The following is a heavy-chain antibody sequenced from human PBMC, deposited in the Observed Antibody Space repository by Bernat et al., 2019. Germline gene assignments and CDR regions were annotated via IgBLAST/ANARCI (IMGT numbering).Heavy chain of an antibody. J-gene: IGHJ6*02. CDR2: IYSGGST. V-gene: IGHV3-66*01. CDR1: GFTVSSNY. CDR3: ARDQFCPALVCYYGMDV. D-gene: IGHD2-8*01. Sequence: EVQLVESGGGLVQPGGSLRLSCAASGFTVSSNYMSWVRQAPGKGLEWFSVIYSGGSTYYADSVKGRFTISRDNSKNTLYLQMNSLRAEDTAVYYCARDQFCPALVCYYGMDVWGQGTTVTVSS.